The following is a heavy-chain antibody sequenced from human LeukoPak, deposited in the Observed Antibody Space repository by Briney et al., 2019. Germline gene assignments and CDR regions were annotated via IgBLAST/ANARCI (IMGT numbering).Heavy chain of an antibody. CDR3: ARDQSGDGDGYNYGAFDY. D-gene: IGHD5-24*01. CDR1: GGSISSSSYY. J-gene: IGHJ4*02. Sequence: PSETLSLTCTVSGGSISSSSYYWGWIRQPPGKGLEWIGSIYYSGSTYYNPSLKSRVTISVDTSKNQFSLKLSSVTAADTAVYYCARDQSGDGDGYNYGAFDYWGQGTLVTVSS. CDR2: IYYSGST. V-gene: IGHV4-39*07.